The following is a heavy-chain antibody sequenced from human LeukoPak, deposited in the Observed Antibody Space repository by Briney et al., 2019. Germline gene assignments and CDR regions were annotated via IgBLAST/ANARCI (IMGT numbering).Heavy chain of an antibody. CDR1: GFTFSDYN. CDR3: ARSPAFTNYFDY. CDR2: ISPSGTTI. V-gene: IGHV3-11*01. J-gene: IGHJ4*02. Sequence: GGSLRLSCAASGFTFSDYNMNWIRQAPRKGLEWLSHISPSGTTIYYADSVKGRFTISRDNAKSSLHLQMNSLRAEDTAVYYCARSPAFTNYFDYWGQGTLVTVSS.